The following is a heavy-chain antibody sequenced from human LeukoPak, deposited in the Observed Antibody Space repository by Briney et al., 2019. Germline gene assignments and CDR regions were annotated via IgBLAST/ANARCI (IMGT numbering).Heavy chain of an antibody. CDR3: VKDKIRIVVAGAIDH. J-gene: IGHJ4*02. CDR2: ISANGDIA. Sequence: GGSLRLSCAASGFTLTNYAMSWVRQAPGKGLEWVSGISANGDIAYYGDSMKGRFAMSRDNSKNTLYVQMNSLRSEDTALYYCVKDKIRIVVAGAIDHWGQGTLVTVSS. D-gene: IGHD6-19*01. CDR1: GFTLTNYA. V-gene: IGHV3-23*01.